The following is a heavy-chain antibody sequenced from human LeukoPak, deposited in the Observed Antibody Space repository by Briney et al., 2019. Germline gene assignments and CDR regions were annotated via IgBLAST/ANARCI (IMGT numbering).Heavy chain of an antibody. V-gene: IGHV4-59*01. CDR3: ARRTYYDTLTGYNYWYFDL. Sequence: PSETLSLTCTVSGVSISDYYWSWVRQPPGKGLEWIGYIYYTGTTDYNPSLNSRVTMSVDTSKNQFSLNLRSVAATDTAVYYCARRTYYDTLTGYNYWYFDLWGRGTLVTVSS. J-gene: IGHJ2*01. CDR1: GVSISDYY. CDR2: IYYTGTT. D-gene: IGHD3-9*01.